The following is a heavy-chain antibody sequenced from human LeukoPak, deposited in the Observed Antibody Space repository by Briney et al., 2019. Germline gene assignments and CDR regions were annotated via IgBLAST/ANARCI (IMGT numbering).Heavy chain of an antibody. D-gene: IGHD1-26*01. CDR2: IYYSGST. Sequence: PSETLSLTCTVSGGSISSSSYSWGWIRQPPGKGLEWIGSIYYSGSTYYNPSLKSRVTISVDTSKNQFSLKLSSVTAADTAVYYCAREEGAIGYFDYWGQGTLVTVSS. V-gene: IGHV4-39*07. CDR3: AREEGAIGYFDY. J-gene: IGHJ4*02. CDR1: GGSISSSSYS.